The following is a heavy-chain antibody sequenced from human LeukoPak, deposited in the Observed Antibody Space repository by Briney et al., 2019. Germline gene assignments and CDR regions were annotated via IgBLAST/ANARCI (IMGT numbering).Heavy chain of an antibody. D-gene: IGHD6-6*01. CDR1: GFTFKNYA. Sequence: GRSLRLSCAASGFTFKNYAMHWVRQAPGKGLEWVSSISWNSGNIDYGDSVKGRFTLSRDNAKNSLSLQMNSLRAEDTALYSCVKSGTYSSSSGYLDSWGQGTLVTVSS. J-gene: IGHJ4*02. CDR3: VKSGTYSSSSGYLDS. CDR2: ISWNSGNI. V-gene: IGHV3-9*01.